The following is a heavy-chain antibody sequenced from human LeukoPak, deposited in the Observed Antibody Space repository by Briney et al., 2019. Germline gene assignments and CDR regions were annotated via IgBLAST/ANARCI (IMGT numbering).Heavy chain of an antibody. V-gene: IGHV3-48*03. D-gene: IGHD5-18*01. CDR1: GFTFSSYE. CDR2: ISCSGSTI. Sequence: GGSLILSCAASGFTFSSYEMNWVRQAPGKGLEWVSYISCSGSTIYYADSVKGRFTISRDNAKNSLYLQMNSLRAEDTAVYYCATLYSYGYWADYWGQGTLVTVSS. CDR3: ATLYSYGYWADY. J-gene: IGHJ4*02.